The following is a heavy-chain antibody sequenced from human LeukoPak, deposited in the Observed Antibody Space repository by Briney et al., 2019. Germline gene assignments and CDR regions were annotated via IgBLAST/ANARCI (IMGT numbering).Heavy chain of an antibody. CDR3: AKAMRYYYDSSGYYLDY. CDR1: GFTFSSYS. Sequence: GGSLRLSCAASGFTFSSYSMNWVRQAPGKGLEWVSSISESSTLVFDADTAKGRFTISRDKPKTTLYLQMTSLRAEDTAVYYCAKAMRYYYDSSGYYLDYWGQGTLVTVSS. CDR2: ISESSTLV. J-gene: IGHJ4*02. D-gene: IGHD3-22*01. V-gene: IGHV3-21*04.